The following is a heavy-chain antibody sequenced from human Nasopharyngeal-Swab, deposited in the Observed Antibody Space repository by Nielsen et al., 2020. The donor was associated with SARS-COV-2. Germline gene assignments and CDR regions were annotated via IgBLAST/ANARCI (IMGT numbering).Heavy chain of an antibody. J-gene: IGHJ6*02. D-gene: IGHD5-12*01. Sequence: SETLSLTCAVYGESFSGYYWSWIRQPPGKGLEWIGEINHSGSTNYNPSLKSRVTISVDTSKNQFSLRLISVTAADTAVYYCARASDFEYSGHATYGMDVWGQGTTVTVSS. V-gene: IGHV4-34*01. CDR1: GESFSGYY. CDR3: ARASDFEYSGHATYGMDV. CDR2: INHSGST.